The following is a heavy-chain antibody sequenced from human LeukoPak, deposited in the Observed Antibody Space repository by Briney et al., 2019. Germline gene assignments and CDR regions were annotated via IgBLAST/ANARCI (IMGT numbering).Heavy chain of an antibody. J-gene: IGHJ4*02. CDR2: IYYGGST. CDR1: GGSTSSGGYY. V-gene: IGHV4-31*03. Sequence: PSQTLSVTCTVSGGSTSSGGYYWSWIRQHPEKGLEWIGYIYYGGSTYYNPSLKSRVTISVDASKNQFSLKLSSVTAADTAVYYCAREKATVTIGDRFGDWGQGTLVTVSS. CDR3: AREKATVTIGDRFGD. D-gene: IGHD4-17*01.